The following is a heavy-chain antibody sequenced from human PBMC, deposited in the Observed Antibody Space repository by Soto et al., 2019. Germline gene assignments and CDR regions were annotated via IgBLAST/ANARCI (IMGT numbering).Heavy chain of an antibody. CDR1: GFTFSSYA. D-gene: IGHD1-26*01. CDR2: ISYDGSNK. V-gene: IGHV3-30-3*01. CDR3: ARTEGGSYYRDYYYYGMDV. Sequence: QVQLVESGGGVVQPGRSLRLSCAASGFTFSSYAMHWVRQAPGKGLEWVAVISYDGSNKYYADSVKGRFTISRDNSKKXLLXQMNSLRAEDTAVYYCARTEGGSYYRDYYYYGMDVWGQGTTVTVSS. J-gene: IGHJ6*02.